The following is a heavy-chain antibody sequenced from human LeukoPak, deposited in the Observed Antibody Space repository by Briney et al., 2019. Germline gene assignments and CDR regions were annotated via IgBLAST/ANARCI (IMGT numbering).Heavy chain of an antibody. D-gene: IGHD1-26*01. V-gene: IGHV4-39*07. CDR2: IYYSGST. J-gene: IGHJ4*02. Sequence: SETLSVTCTVSGGSISGSSYYWGWIRQPPGKGLEWIGSIYYSGSTYYNPSLKSRVTISVDTSKNQFSLKLSSVTAADTAVYYCARDGRGGTKIDYWGQGTLVTVSS. CDR1: GGSISGSSYY. CDR3: ARDGRGGTKIDY.